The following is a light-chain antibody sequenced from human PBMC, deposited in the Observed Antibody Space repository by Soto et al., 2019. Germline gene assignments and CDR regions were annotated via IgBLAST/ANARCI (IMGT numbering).Light chain of an antibody. Sequence: QSALTQPASVSGSPGQSITISCAGTSSDVGVYDFVSWYQQHPGKAPKLLIYDVNNRPAGISNRFSGSKSGNTASLTISGLQAEDEADYYCSSYTTSTTRVFGGGTKVNVL. CDR2: DVN. J-gene: IGLJ2*01. CDR1: SSDVGVYDF. V-gene: IGLV2-14*03. CDR3: SSYTTSTTRV.